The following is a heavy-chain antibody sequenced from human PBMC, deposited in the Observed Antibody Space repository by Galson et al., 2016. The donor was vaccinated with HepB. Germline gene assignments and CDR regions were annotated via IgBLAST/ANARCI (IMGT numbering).Heavy chain of an antibody. J-gene: IGHJ2*01. D-gene: IGHD2-21*01. Sequence: SVKVSCKASGGTFGTRTVGWVRQAPGRGLEWLGGIVPALAVSTSAHTFQDRITFDADESTATVFMTLASLTLEDTAVYYCASVTGGDNWYFDLWGRGTQVIVS. CDR1: GGTFGTRT. CDR2: IVPALAVS. CDR3: ASVTGGDNWYFDL. V-gene: IGHV1-69*13.